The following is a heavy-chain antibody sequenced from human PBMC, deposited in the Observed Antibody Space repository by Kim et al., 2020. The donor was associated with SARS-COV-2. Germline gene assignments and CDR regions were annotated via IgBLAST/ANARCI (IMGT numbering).Heavy chain of an antibody. CDR1: GFTFSSYA. D-gene: IGHD6-19*01. V-gene: IGHV3-33*06. Sequence: GGSLRLSCAASGFTFSSYAMHWVRQAPGKGLEWVAVIWYDGSNKYYADSVKGRFTISRDNSKNTLYLQMNSLRAEDTAVYYCAKEEGQWLVRGAFDIWPRDNGHRLF. CDR3: AKEEGQWLVRGAFDI. J-gene: IGHJ3*02. CDR2: IWYDGSNK.